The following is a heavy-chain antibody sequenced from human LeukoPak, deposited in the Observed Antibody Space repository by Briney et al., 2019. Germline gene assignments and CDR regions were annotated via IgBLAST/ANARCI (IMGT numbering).Heavy chain of an antibody. D-gene: IGHD6-19*01. J-gene: IGHJ3*02. CDR2: IIPIFGTA. CDR3: ARGLAGTGGDAFDI. CDR1: GGTFSSYA. V-gene: IGHV1-69*13. Sequence: SVKVSCKASGGTFSSYAISWVRQAPGQGFEWMGGIIPIFGTANYAQKFQGRVTITADESTSTAYMELSSLRSEDTAVYYCARGLAGTGGDAFDIWGQGTMVTVSS.